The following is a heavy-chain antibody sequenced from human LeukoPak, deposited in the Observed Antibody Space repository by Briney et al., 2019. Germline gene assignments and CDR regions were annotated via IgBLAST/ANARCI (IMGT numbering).Heavy chain of an antibody. CDR3: ACVVSADDLFDY. D-gene: IGHD2-2*01. V-gene: IGHV4-4*02. CDR1: GGSIISSNW. J-gene: IGHJ4*02. CDR2: IYHSGST. Sequence: SETLSLTCTVSGGSIISSNWWSWVRQPPGKGLEWIGEIYHSGSTNYKSSLKSRVTISVDKSKNQFSLKLSSVTAADTALYYCACVVSADDLFDYWGQGTLVTVSS.